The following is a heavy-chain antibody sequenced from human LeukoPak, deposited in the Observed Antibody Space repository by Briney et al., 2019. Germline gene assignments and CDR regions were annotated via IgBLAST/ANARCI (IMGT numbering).Heavy chain of an antibody. D-gene: IGHD6-19*01. J-gene: IGHJ6*02. CDR1: VPSISISSYD. V-gene: IGHV4-39*01. CDR2: IYSSRST. Sequence: SESLSLACTLSVPSISISSYDWGWLREPPGRGLEGFVSIYSSRSTYYNPSLQSLVTISVDTSKNQFSLKLSSVTAADTAVYYCARVEYSSGWSLNYYYYGMDVWGQGTTVTVSS. CDR3: ARVEYSSGWSLNYYYYGMDV.